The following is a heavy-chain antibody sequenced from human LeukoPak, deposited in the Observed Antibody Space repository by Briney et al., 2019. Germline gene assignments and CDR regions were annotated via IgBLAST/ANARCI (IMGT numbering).Heavy chain of an antibody. CDR1: GYRFTHHW. V-gene: IGHV5-51*01. J-gene: IGHJ4*02. CDR3: ARLHGYVWGTYSGYFDY. Sequence: GESLKISCQAPGYRFTHHWVAWVRQRPGKGLEWMGIVYPGDSDTTYSPSFQGHVTFSADKSLNTAYLQWSSLKASDTAMYYCARLHGYVWGTYSGYFDYWGQGTLVTVSS. D-gene: IGHD3-16*01. CDR2: VYPGDSDT.